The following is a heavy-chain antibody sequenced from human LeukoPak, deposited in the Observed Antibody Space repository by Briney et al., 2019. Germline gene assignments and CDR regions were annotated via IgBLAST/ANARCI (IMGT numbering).Heavy chain of an antibody. Sequence: GGSLRLSCVASGFTFRSYGMYWVRQAPGKGLEWVAVISYDGSKKYYADSVKGRFTISRDNSKNTLYLQINSLRAEDTAVYYCARAEEGATLNPWGQGTLVTVSS. D-gene: IGHD1-26*01. J-gene: IGHJ5*02. CDR3: ARAEEGATLNP. V-gene: IGHV3-30*03. CDR2: ISYDGSKK. CDR1: GFTFRSYG.